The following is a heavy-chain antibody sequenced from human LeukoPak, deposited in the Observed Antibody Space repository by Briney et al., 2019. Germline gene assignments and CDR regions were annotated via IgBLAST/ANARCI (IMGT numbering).Heavy chain of an antibody. Sequence: GGSLRLSCAASGFTFSSYAMSWVRQAPGKGPEWVSAISGSGGSTYYADSVKGRFTISRDNSKNTLYLQMNSLRAEDTAVYYCAKAAEANMIVVVHFDYWGQGTLVTVSS. CDR2: ISGSGGST. CDR1: GFTFSSYA. V-gene: IGHV3-23*01. D-gene: IGHD3-22*01. J-gene: IGHJ4*02. CDR3: AKAAEANMIVVVHFDY.